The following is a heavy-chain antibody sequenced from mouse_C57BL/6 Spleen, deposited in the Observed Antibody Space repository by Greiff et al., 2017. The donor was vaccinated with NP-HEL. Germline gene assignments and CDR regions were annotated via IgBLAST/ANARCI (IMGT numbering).Heavy chain of an antibody. Sequence: EVQLQQSGAELVRPGASVKLSCTASGFNIKDDYMHWVKQRPEQGLEWIGWIDPENGDTEYASKFQGKATITADTSSNTAYLQLSSLTSEDTAVYYCTTPPYYYGSSLFDYWGQGTTLTVSS. CDR3: TTPPYYYGSSLFDY. CDR1: GFNIKDDY. V-gene: IGHV14-4*01. D-gene: IGHD1-1*01. CDR2: IDPENGDT. J-gene: IGHJ2*01.